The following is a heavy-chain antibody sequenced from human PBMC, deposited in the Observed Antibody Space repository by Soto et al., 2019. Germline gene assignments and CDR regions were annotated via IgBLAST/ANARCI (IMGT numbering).Heavy chain of an antibody. J-gene: IGHJ3*02. CDR3: AKDSWDVITMVRGVIGYAFDI. V-gene: IGHV3-23*01. CDR1: GFTFSSYA. Sequence: GGSLRLSCAASGFTFSSYAMSWVRQAPGKGLEWVSAISGSGGSTYYADSVKGRFTISRDNSKNTLYLQMNSLRAEDTAVYYCAKDSWDVITMVRGVIGYAFDIWGQGTMVTVSS. CDR2: ISGSGGST. D-gene: IGHD3-10*01.